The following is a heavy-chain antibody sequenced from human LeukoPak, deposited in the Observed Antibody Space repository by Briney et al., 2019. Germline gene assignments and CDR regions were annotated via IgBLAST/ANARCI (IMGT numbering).Heavy chain of an antibody. CDR1: GFTVSSNY. Sequence: GGSLRLSCAASGFTVSSNYMSWVRQAPGQGLEWVSVIYSGGSTYYAASVKGRFTISRDSSKNTLYLQMNSLRAEDTAVYYCAKFTKITSYGMDVWGQGTTVTVSS. V-gene: IGHV3-66*02. D-gene: IGHD1-1*01. CDR3: AKFTKITSYGMDV. J-gene: IGHJ6*02. CDR2: IYSGGST.